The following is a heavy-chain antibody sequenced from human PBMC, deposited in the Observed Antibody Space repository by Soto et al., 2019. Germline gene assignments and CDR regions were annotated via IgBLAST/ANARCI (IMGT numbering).Heavy chain of an antibody. V-gene: IGHV3-15*01. Sequence: GGSLRLSCAASGFTFSNAWMSWVRQAPGKGLEWVGRIKSKTDGGTTDYAAPVKGRFTISRDDSKNTLYLQMSSLKTEDTAVYYCTTGKIPGQFDHWGQGTLVTVAA. D-gene: IGHD2-8*02. CDR2: IKSKTDGGTT. CDR1: GFTFSNAW. CDR3: TTGKIPGQFDH. J-gene: IGHJ4*02.